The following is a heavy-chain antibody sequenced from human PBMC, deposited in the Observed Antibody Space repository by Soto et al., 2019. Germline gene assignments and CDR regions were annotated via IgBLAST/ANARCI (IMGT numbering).Heavy chain of an antibody. V-gene: IGHV3-7*04. CDR2: INQDGREK. J-gene: IGHJ4*02. Sequence: ESGGGLVQPGGSLRLSCAASGFTFNRYWMKWVRQAPGRGLEWMGNINQDGREKHYVDSVKGRFTISRDNAKDSVYLQMNSLKAEDTAMYYCARGGYDYSNPFDYWGQGTLVTVSS. D-gene: IGHD4-4*01. CDR1: GFTFNRYW. CDR3: ARGGYDYSNPFDY.